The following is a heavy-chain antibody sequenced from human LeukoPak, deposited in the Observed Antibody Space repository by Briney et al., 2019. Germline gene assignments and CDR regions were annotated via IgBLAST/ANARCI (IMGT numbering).Heavy chain of an antibody. V-gene: IGHV3-21*01. CDR2: ISSSSSYI. CDR1: GFTFSSYS. J-gene: IGHJ4*02. CDR3: AREAPAMAFDY. Sequence: GGSLRLSCAASGFTFSSYSMNWVRQAPGKGLEWVSSISSSSSYIYYADSVKGRFTISRDNAKNSLYLQMNSLRAEDTAVYYCAREAPAMAFDYWGQGTLVTVSS. D-gene: IGHD5-18*01.